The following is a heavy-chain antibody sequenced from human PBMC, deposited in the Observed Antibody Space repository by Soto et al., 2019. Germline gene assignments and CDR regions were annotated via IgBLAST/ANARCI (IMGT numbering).Heavy chain of an antibody. CDR1: GFTFSSYG. Sequence: GGSLRLSCAASGFTFSSYGMHWVRQAPGKGLEWVAVISYDGSNKYYVDSVKGRFTISRDNSKNTLYLQMNSLRAEDTAVYYCAKAMDYDCWSGYYTDYYYYGMDVWGQGTTVTFSS. V-gene: IGHV3-30*18. D-gene: IGHD3-3*01. CDR3: AKAMDYDCWSGYYTDYYYYGMDV. CDR2: ISYDGSNK. J-gene: IGHJ6*02.